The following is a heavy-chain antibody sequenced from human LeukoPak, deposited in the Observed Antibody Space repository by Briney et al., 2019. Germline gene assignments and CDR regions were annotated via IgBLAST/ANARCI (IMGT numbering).Heavy chain of an antibody. CDR2: IYYSGST. CDR3: AREADFVTDY. CDR1: GGSISSYY. J-gene: IGHJ4*02. Sequence: SETLSLTCTVSGGSISSYYWSWIRQPPGKGLEWIGYIYYSGSTNYNPSLKSRVTISVDTSKNQFSLKLSPVTAADTAVYYCAREADFVTDYWGQGTLVTVSS. D-gene: IGHD2-21*01. V-gene: IGHV4-59*01.